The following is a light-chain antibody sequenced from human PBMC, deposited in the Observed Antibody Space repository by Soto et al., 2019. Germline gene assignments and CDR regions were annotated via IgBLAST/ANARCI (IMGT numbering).Light chain of an antibody. CDR3: TSYTTISTLYV. V-gene: IGLV2-14*01. Sequence: SVLTQPASVSGSPGQSITISCTGTSNDIGNYNYVSWYQQHPGKAPKVMIYEVSNRPSGISNRFSGSKSGNTASLTISGLQAEDEADYYCTSYTTISTLYVFGSGTKVTVL. J-gene: IGLJ1*01. CDR1: SNDIGNYNY. CDR2: EVS.